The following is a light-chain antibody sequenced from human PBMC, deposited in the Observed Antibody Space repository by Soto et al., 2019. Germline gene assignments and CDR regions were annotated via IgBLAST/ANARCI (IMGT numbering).Light chain of an antibody. CDR2: EVS. Sequence: QSALTQPASVSGSPGQSITNSCTGTSSDVGSYNYVSWYQQHPGKVPKLIIYEVSNRPSGVSNRFSASKSGNTASLTISGLQAEDEADYYCSSYTTRGTLVFGGGTKVTVL. J-gene: IGLJ2*01. V-gene: IGLV2-14*01. CDR3: SSYTTRGTLV. CDR1: SSDVGSYNY.